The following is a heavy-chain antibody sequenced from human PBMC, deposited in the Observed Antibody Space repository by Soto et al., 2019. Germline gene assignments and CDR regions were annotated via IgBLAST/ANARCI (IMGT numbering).Heavy chain of an antibody. J-gene: IGHJ4*02. V-gene: IGHV3-48*01. Sequence: GGSLRLSCAASGCTFSSYSMNWVRQAPGKGLEWVSYISSSSSTIYYADSVKGRFTISRDNAKNSLYLQMNSLRAEDTAVYYCAREGDSSSWYSFDYWGQGTLVTVSS. D-gene: IGHD6-13*01. CDR3: AREGDSSSWYSFDY. CDR1: GCTFSSYS. CDR2: ISSSSSTI.